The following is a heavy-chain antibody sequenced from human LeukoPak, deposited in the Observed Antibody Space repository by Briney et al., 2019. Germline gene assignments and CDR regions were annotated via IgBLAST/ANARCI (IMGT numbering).Heavy chain of an antibody. Sequence: GESLKISCQGSGYSFTSYWIGWVRQMPGKGLEWMGIIYPSGSDTRYSPSFQGQVTISVDKSINTAYLQWTSLRASDTAIYYCARGEVRGVIVIDSWGPGTLVTVSS. D-gene: IGHD3-10*01. CDR1: GYSFTSYW. J-gene: IGHJ4*02. CDR2: IYPSGSDT. V-gene: IGHV5-51*01. CDR3: ARGEVRGVIVIDS.